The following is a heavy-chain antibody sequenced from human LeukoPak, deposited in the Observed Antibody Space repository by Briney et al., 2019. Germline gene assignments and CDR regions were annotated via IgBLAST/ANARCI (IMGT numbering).Heavy chain of an antibody. CDR3: ASRRKNFYGMHV. Sequence: GGSLRLSCAASGFTVSSNYMSWVRQAPGKGLEWVSVIYSGGSTYYADSVKGRFTISRDNSKNTLYLQMNSLRAEDTAVYYCASRRKNFYGMHVRGQGTTVTVSS. CDR1: GFTVSSNY. J-gene: IGHJ6*02. V-gene: IGHV3-53*01. CDR2: IYSGGST.